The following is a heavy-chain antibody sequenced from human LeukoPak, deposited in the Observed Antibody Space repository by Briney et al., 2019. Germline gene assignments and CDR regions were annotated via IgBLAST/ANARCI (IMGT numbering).Heavy chain of an antibody. CDR1: GDSVSSDSTA. CDR3: VRSVNNWLDH. J-gene: IGHJ5*02. Sequence: SQTLSFTCAISGDSVSSDSTAWNWVRQSPSRGLEWLGRTFYRSKWYNDYAASVQSRININPDTSKNQFSLQLTSVTPEDTALYYCVRSVNNWLDHWGQGTLVTVSS. CDR2: TFYRSKWYN. V-gene: IGHV6-1*01. D-gene: IGHD2-8*01.